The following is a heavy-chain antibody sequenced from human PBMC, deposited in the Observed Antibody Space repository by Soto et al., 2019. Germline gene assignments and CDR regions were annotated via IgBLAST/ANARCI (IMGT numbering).Heavy chain of an antibody. CDR3: ARDPRVLVPAAITWYFDL. D-gene: IGHD2-2*01. V-gene: IGHV3-30-3*01. CDR2: ISYDGSNK. J-gene: IGHJ2*01. Sequence: QVQLVESGGGVVQPGRSLRLSCAASGFTFSSYAMHWVRKAPGKGLEWVAVISYDGSNKYYADSVKGRFTISRDNSKNTLYLQMNSLRAEDTAVYYCARDPRVLVPAAITWYFDLWGRGTLVTVSS. CDR1: GFTFSSYA.